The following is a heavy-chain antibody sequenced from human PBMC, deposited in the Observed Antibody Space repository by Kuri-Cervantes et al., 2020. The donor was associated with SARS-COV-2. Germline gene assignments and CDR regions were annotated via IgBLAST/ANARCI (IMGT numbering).Heavy chain of an antibody. Sequence: SETLSLTCTVSGGSISSSFWSWIRQPPGKGLEWIGCIYYSGSTNYNTSLKSRVTISVDTSKNQFSLKLSSVTAADTAVYYCARATVTMPYYYYGMDVWGQGTTVTVSS. CDR1: GGSISSSF. V-gene: IGHV4-59*08. D-gene: IGHD4-11*01. J-gene: IGHJ6*02. CDR2: IYYSGST. CDR3: ARATVTMPYYYYGMDV.